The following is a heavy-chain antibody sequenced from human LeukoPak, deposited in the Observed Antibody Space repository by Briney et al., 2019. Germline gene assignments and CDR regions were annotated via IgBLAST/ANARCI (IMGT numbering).Heavy chain of an antibody. CDR2: ISAYNGNT. CDR3: ARSDYDILTGSTIFDY. V-gene: IGHV1-18*01. J-gene: IGHJ4*02. Sequence: ASVKLSCKSSGYTFTSYGISWVRQAPGQGLEWMGWISAYNGNTNYAQKLQGRVTMTTDTSTSTAYMELRSLRSDDTAVYYCARSDYDILTGSTIFDYWGQGTLVTVSS. D-gene: IGHD3-9*01. CDR1: GYTFTSYG.